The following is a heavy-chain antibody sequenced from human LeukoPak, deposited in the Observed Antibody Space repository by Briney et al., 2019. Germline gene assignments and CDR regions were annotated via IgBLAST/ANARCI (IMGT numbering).Heavy chain of an antibody. CDR2: FYPGDSDT. Sequence: GESLKISCKGSGYSFANYRIGWVRQMPGKGLEWMGIFYPGDSDTRYSPSFQGQVTISADKSINTAYLQWSRLKASDTAMYYCARAPSGSGFSLDYWGQGTLVTVSS. D-gene: IGHD3-22*01. J-gene: IGHJ4*02. V-gene: IGHV5-51*01. CDR1: GYSFANYR. CDR3: ARAPSGSGFSLDY.